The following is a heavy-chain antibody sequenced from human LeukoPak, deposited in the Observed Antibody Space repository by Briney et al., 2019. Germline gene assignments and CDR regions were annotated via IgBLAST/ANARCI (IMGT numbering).Heavy chain of an antibody. Sequence: GGSLRLSCAASGFTFSSYGMHWVRQAPGKGLEWVAVIWYDGSNKYYADSVKGRFTISRDNSKNTLYLQMNSLRAEGTAVYYCARGAPYYYDSSGHFDYWGQETLVTVSS. CDR3: ARGAPYYYDSSGHFDY. CDR1: GFTFSSYG. CDR2: IWYDGSNK. D-gene: IGHD3-22*01. J-gene: IGHJ4*02. V-gene: IGHV3-33*01.